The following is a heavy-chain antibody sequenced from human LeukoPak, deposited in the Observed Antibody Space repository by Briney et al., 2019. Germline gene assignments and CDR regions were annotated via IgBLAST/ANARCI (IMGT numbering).Heavy chain of an antibody. J-gene: IGHJ4*02. D-gene: IGHD6-6*01. CDR3: ARGQLGDHDY. Sequence: GXXXXXQGLEWMGWINPNSGDTNYAQKFQGRVTMTRDTSINTAYVELSRLRSDDTAVYYCARGQLGDHDYWGQGTLVTVSS. CDR2: INPNSGDT. V-gene: IGHV1-2*02.